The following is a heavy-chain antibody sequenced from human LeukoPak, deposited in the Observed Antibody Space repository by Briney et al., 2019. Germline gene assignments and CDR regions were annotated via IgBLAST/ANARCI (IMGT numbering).Heavy chain of an antibody. CDR1: EYTFTGYY. D-gene: IGHD3-16*02. V-gene: IGHV7-4-1*02. J-gene: IGHJ4*02. Sequence: APVKVSCKASEYTFTGYYIHWVRQAPGQGLEWMGWINPNTGNPTYAQGFTGRFVFSLDTSVSTAYLQISSLKAEDSAVYYCARAYQPLGGLSFPDYWGQGTLVTVSS. CDR2: INPNTGNP. CDR3: ARAYQPLGGLSFPDY.